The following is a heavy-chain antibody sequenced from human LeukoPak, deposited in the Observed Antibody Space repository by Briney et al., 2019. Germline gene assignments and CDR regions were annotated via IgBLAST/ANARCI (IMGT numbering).Heavy chain of an antibody. CDR1: EFTFSNYG. CDR3: TRESIGGGAFEI. D-gene: IGHD3-10*01. Sequence: PGGSLRLSCAASEFTFSNYGMHWVRQAPGKGLEWVAFIRYDGSNKYYADSVKGRFTISRENAKNSLYLQMNSLRAGDTAVYYCTRESIGGGAFEIWGQGTMVTVSS. V-gene: IGHV3-30*02. J-gene: IGHJ3*02. CDR2: IRYDGSNK.